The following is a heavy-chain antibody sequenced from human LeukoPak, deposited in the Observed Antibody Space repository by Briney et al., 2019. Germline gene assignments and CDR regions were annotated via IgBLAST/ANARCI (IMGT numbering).Heavy chain of an antibody. J-gene: IGHJ4*02. CDR3: ARKVPLDRAYFDY. D-gene: IGHD1-1*01. V-gene: IGHV5-51*01. CDR2: IYPGDSDT. Sequence: GESLKISCKGSGYSFTTYWIAWVRQMPGKGLEWMGIIYPGDSDTRYSPSFQGQVTISVDKSISTAYLQWSSLKASDTAIYYCARKVPLDRAYFDYWGQGTPGTVSS. CDR1: GYSFTTYW.